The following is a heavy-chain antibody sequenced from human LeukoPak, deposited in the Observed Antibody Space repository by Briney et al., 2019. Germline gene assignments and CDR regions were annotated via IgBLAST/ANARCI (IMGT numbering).Heavy chain of an antibody. Sequence: GESLKISCQGSGYKFSNYWIGWVRQVPEKGLEWMGIIYPGDYDTRYSPSFQGQVTISVDKSISTAYLQWSSLKASDTAMYYCARPGQLGEYTPYYFDFWGQGTLVTVSS. CDR1: GYKFSNYW. CDR3: ARPGQLGEYTPYYFDF. CDR2: IYPGDYDT. D-gene: IGHD3-16*01. V-gene: IGHV5-51*01. J-gene: IGHJ4*02.